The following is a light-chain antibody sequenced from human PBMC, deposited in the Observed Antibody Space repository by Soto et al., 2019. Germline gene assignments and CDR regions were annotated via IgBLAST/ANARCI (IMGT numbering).Light chain of an antibody. CDR1: QSVSSSY. Sequence: EVVLTQSPGTLSLSPGERATLSCRASQSVSSSYLAWYQQQPGQAPRLLIYGASSRAPGVPDRCSGSGAGADFTLTISRLEPEDFAVYYCQQYGSSPTWTFGQGTKVDIK. J-gene: IGKJ1*01. V-gene: IGKV3-20*01. CDR2: GAS. CDR3: QQYGSSPTWT.